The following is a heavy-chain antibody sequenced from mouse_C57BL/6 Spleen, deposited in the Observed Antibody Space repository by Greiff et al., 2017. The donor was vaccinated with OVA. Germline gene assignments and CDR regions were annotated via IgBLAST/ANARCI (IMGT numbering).Heavy chain of an antibody. CDR1: GYTFTSYW. Sequence: QVQLQQSGAELVKPGASVKLSCKASGYTFTSYWMHWVKQRPGQGLEWIGMIHPNSGSTNYNEKFKSKATLTVDKSSSTAYMQLSSLTSEDSAVYYCARYRDYDYSWFAYWGQGTLVTVSA. J-gene: IGHJ3*01. CDR3: ARYRDYDYSWFAY. CDR2: IHPNSGST. D-gene: IGHD2-4*01. V-gene: IGHV1-64*01.